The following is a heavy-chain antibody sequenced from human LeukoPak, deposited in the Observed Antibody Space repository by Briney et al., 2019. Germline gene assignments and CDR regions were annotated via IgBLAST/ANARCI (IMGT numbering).Heavy chain of an antibody. CDR3: ARDGGGYDFWSGYPKQYFDY. Sequence: ASVKVSCKASGYTFTGYYMHWVRQAPGQGLEWMGWINPNSGGTNYAQKFQGRVTMTRDTSISTAYMELSRLRSDDTAVYYCARDGGGYDFWSGYPKQYFDYWGQGTLVTVSS. V-gene: IGHV1-2*02. CDR1: GYTFTGYY. CDR2: INPNSGGT. D-gene: IGHD3-3*01. J-gene: IGHJ4*02.